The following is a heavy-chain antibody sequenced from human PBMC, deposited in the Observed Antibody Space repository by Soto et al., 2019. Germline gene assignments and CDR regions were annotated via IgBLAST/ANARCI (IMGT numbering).Heavy chain of an antibody. CDR3: ERSIVVVTALDY. V-gene: IGHV1-3*05. J-gene: IGHJ4*02. Sequence: QVQLVPSGAEEKKPGASVKVSCKASGYTFTSYAMHWVRQAPGQRLEWMGWINAGNGNTKYSQKFKGRVTITRDTSASTAYMELSSLRSEDTAVYYCERSIVVVTALDYWGQGTLVTVSS. CDR1: GYTFTSYA. CDR2: INAGNGNT. D-gene: IGHD2-21*02.